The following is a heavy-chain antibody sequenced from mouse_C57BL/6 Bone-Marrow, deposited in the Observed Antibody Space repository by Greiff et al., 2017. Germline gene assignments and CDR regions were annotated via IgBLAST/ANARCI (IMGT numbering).Heavy chain of an antibody. Sequence: VQLQQPGAELVKPGASVKLSCKASGYTFTSYWMHWVKQRPGQGLEWIGMIHPNSGSTNYNEKFKSKATLTVDKSSSTAYMQLGSLTSEDSAVYYCARRGYYGSSSPWFAYWGQGTLVTVSA. CDR3: ARRGYYGSSSPWFAY. J-gene: IGHJ3*01. V-gene: IGHV1-64*01. CDR2: IHPNSGST. D-gene: IGHD1-1*01. CDR1: GYTFTSYW.